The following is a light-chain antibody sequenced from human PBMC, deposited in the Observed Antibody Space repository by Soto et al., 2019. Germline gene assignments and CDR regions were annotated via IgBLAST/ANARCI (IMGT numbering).Light chain of an antibody. CDR2: SAS. Sequence: VLTQSPAILALSPGERATLSCRASQSVSVNFALYQHKPGQAPRPLLYSASDRAPGIPARFSGSGSGTDFTLTISSLEPEDFAVYYCQERNRWPRGTFGAGTKVEIK. CDR1: QSVSVN. V-gene: IGKV3-11*01. J-gene: IGKJ4*01. CDR3: QERNRWPRGT.